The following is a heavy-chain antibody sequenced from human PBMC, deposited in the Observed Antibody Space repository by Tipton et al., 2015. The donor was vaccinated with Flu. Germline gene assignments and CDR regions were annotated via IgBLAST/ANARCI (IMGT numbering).Heavy chain of an antibody. CDR1: GGSISGFF. D-gene: IGHD3-22*01. Sequence: TLSLTCTVSGGSISGFFWSWIRQPPGKGLEWIGYIYYTGSTNYNPSLKSRLTISVDTSKNQFSLKLSSVTAADTAVYYCARAYESSGHGALDIWGLGTMVTVSS. V-gene: IGHV4-59*08. CDR2: IYYTGST. CDR3: ARAYESSGHGALDI. J-gene: IGHJ3*02.